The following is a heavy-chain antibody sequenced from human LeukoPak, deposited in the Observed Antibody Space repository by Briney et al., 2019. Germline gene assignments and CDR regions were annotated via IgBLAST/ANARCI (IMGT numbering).Heavy chain of an antibody. CDR2: IYTSGST. J-gene: IGHJ5*02. D-gene: IGHD5-24*01. V-gene: IGHV4-4*07. CDR1: GGSISSYY. CDR3: ARVDREMATPHWWFDP. Sequence: SETLSLTCTVSGGSISSYYWSWIRQPAGKGLEWIGRIYTSGSTNYNPSLKSRVTMSVDTSKSQFSLKLSSVTAADTAVYYCARVDREMATPHWWFDPWGQGTLVTVSS.